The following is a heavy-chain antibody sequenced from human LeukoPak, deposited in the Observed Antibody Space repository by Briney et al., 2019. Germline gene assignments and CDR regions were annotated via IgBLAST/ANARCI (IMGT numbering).Heavy chain of an antibody. CDR3: ARIQVYSYGSNWFDP. J-gene: IGHJ5*02. D-gene: IGHD5-18*01. V-gene: IGHV3-7*01. CDR2: IKQDGSEK. CDR1: GFTFSSYW. Sequence: GGSLRLSCAASGFTFSSYWMSWVRQAPGKGLEWVANIKQDGSEKYYVDSVKGRFTISRDNAKNSLYLQMNSLRAEDTAVYYCARIQVYSYGSNWFDPRGQGTLVTVSS.